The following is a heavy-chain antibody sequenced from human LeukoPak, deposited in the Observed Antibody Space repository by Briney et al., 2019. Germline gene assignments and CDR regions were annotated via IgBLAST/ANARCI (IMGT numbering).Heavy chain of an antibody. V-gene: IGHV1-18*01. Sequence: GASVKVSCKASGYTFTSYGISWVRQAPGQGLEWMGWISAYNGNTNYAQKLQGRVTMTTDTSTSTAYMELRSLRSDDTAVYYCAKALGITVTTPDAFDIWGQGTMVTVSS. CDR3: AKALGITVTTPDAFDI. CDR2: ISAYNGNT. J-gene: IGHJ3*02. CDR1: GYTFTSYG. D-gene: IGHD4-17*01.